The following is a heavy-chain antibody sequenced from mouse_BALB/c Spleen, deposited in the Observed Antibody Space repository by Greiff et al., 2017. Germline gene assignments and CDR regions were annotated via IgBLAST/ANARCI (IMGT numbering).Heavy chain of an antibody. V-gene: IGHV1-5*01. CDR2: IYPGNSDT. Sequence: VQLQQSGTVLARPGASVKMSCKASGYSFTSYWMHWVKQRPGQGLEWIGAIYPGNSDTSYNQKFKGKAKLTAVTSASTAYMELSSLTNEDSAVYYCTRGNWDEGFAYWGQGTLVTVSA. CDR3: TRGNWDEGFAY. D-gene: IGHD4-1*01. CDR1: GYSFTSYW. J-gene: IGHJ3*01.